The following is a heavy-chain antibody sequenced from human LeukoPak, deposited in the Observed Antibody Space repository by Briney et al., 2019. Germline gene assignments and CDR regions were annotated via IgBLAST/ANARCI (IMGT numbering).Heavy chain of an antibody. D-gene: IGHD3-10*01. J-gene: IGHJ3*02. CDR2: INHSGST. V-gene: IGHV4-34*01. CDR3: ARGRTIWFGECNAFDI. Sequence: SXTLSLTCAVYGGSFSGYYWGWIRQPPGKGLEWIGEINHSGSTNYNPSLKSRVTISVDTSKTHFSLKLSSVTAADTAVYYCARGRTIWFGECNAFDIWGQGTMVTVSS. CDR1: GGSFSGYY.